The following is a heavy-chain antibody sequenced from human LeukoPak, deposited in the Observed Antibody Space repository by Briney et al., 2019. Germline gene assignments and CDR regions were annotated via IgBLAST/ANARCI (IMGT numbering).Heavy chain of an antibody. CDR3: ARLRGDYGDDY. CDR1: GFTFSSYN. J-gene: IGHJ4*02. D-gene: IGHD4-17*01. Sequence: GGSLRLSCAASGFTFSSYNMNSVRQAPRKGLEWVSSISTTSSYIYYADSVKGRFTISRDNAKNSLYLQMNSLRAEDTAVYYCARLRGDYGDDYWGQGTLVTVSS. CDR2: ISTTSSYI. V-gene: IGHV3-21*01.